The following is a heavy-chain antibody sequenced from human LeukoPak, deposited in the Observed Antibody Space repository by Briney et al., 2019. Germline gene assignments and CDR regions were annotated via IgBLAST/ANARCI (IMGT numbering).Heavy chain of an antibody. D-gene: IGHD6-13*01. Sequence: SQTLSLTCAISGDXVSSNSAGWNWIRQSPSRGLEWLRRTYYRSKWFNDYAVSVKSRITINPDTSKNQFSLQLNSVTPEDTAVYYCARGYRSSIDYWGQGTLVTVSS. J-gene: IGHJ4*02. CDR1: GDXVSSNSAG. V-gene: IGHV6-1*01. CDR3: ARGYRSSIDY. CDR2: TYYRSKWFN.